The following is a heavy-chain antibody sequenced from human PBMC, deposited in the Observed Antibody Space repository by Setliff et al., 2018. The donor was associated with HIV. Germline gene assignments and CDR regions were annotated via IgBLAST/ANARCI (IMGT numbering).Heavy chain of an antibody. Sequence: GSLRLSCAASGFTFSNYAMHWVRQAPGKGLDWVGYIWYDGINKYYADSVKGRFTISRDNSRDTVYLQMNSLSPEDTALYYCARDRGTPDKCFDPWGQGTLVTVSS. CDR1: GFTFSNYA. V-gene: IGHV3-30*02. CDR3: ARDRGTPDKCFDP. D-gene: IGHD3-16*01. CDR2: IWYDGINK. J-gene: IGHJ5*02.